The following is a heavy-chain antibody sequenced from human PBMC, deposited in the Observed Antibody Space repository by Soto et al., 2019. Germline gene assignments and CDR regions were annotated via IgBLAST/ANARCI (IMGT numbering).Heavy chain of an antibody. V-gene: IGHV4-31*03. Sequence: QVQLQASGPGLAKPSQTLSLTCTVSGGSISSGGYYWSWIRQHPGKGLEWIGYIYYSGSTYYNPSLKSRVTISVDTSKNQFSLKLSSVTAADTAVYYCARDLSSSGYYYPRSSDAFDIWGQGTMVTVSS. CDR2: IYYSGST. CDR1: GGSISSGGYY. CDR3: ARDLSSSGYYYPRSSDAFDI. D-gene: IGHD3-22*01. J-gene: IGHJ3*02.